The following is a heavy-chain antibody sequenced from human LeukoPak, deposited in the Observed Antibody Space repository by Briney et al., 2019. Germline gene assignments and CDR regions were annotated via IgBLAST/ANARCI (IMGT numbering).Heavy chain of an antibody. CDR3: AGSNFDSGWGRSDY. CDR1: GGSISGYY. D-gene: IGHD5-12*01. CDR2: LYYMRGA. J-gene: IGHJ4*02. Sequence: SETLSLTCTVSGGSISGYYWSWSRQPPGKGVEWIGNLYYMRGAWYKSSLKGRVTTSVDTSRNEFSLKLSSVTAADTAVYFCAGSNFDSGWGRSDYWGQGTLVTVSS. V-gene: IGHV4-59*01.